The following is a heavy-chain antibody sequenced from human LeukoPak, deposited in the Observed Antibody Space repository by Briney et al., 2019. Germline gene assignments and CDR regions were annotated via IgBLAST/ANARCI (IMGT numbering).Heavy chain of an antibody. CDR3: ARGWARDYYYYGMDV. J-gene: IGHJ6*02. CDR2: IWYDGSNK. V-gene: IGHV3-33*01. Sequence: GGSLRLSCAASGFTFSSYGMHWVRQAPGKGLEWVAVIWYDGSNKYYADSVKGRFTISRDNSKNTLYLQMNSLRAEDTAVYYCARGWARDYYYYGMDVWGQGTTVTVSS. CDR1: GFTFSSYG. D-gene: IGHD5-24*01.